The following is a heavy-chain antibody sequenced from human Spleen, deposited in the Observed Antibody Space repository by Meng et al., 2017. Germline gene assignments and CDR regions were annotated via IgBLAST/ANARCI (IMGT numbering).Heavy chain of an antibody. CDR3: ARGAIATIRSLDP. D-gene: IGHD2-2*02. CDR2: INHSGST. CDR1: GGSFSGYY. V-gene: IGHV4-34*01. Sequence: QVQLQQWGAGLLKPSETLSLTCAVYGGSFSGYYWSWIRQPPGKGLEWIGEINHSGSTNYNPSLQSRVTVSVDTIKKQFSLKLTSLTAADTAVYYCARGAIATIRSLDPWGQGTLVTVSS. J-gene: IGHJ5*02.